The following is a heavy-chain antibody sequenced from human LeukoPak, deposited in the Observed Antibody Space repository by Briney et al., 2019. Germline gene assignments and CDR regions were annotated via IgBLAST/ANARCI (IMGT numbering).Heavy chain of an antibody. CDR2: IYYSGST. J-gene: IGHJ3*02. CDR3: ARFGDTHAFDI. Sequence: PSETLSLTCTVSGGSISSYYWSWIRQPPGKGLEWIGYIYYSGSTNYNPSLKSRVTISVDTSKNQFSLKLSSVTAADTAVYYCARFGDTHAFDIWGQGTMVTASS. D-gene: IGHD3-16*01. V-gene: IGHV4-59*01. CDR1: GGSISSYY.